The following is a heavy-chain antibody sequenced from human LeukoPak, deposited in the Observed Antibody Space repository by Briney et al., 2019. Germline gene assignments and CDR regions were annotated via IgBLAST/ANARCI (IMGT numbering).Heavy chain of an antibody. CDR2: ISSSGSTI. Sequence: GGSLRLSCAASGFTFSDYYMSWIRQAPGKGLEWVSYISSSGSTIYYADSVKGRFTISRDNAKNSLYLQMNSQRAEDTAVYYCARAPRGVAASIFIDYWGQGTLVTVSS. CDR1: GFTFSDYY. D-gene: IGHD2-15*01. CDR3: ARAPRGVAASIFIDY. V-gene: IGHV3-11*01. J-gene: IGHJ4*02.